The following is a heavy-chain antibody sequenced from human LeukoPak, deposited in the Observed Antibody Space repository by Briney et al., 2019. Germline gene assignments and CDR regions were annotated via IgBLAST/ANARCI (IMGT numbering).Heavy chain of an antibody. D-gene: IGHD4-11*01. CDR1: GFTFSSYA. J-gene: IGHJ4*02. V-gene: IGHV3-64*01. CDR2: ISSNGGST. Sequence: QAGGSLRLSCAASGFTFSSYAMHWVRQALGKGLEYVSAISSNGGSTYYANSVKGRLTISRDNSKNTLYLQMGSLRPEDMALYYCARRLTSAYDYWGQGTLVTVSS. CDR3: ARRLTSAYDY.